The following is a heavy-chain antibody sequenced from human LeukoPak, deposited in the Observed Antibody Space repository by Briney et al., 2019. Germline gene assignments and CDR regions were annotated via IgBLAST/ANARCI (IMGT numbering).Heavy chain of an antibody. V-gene: IGHV3-7*01. D-gene: IGHD1-26*01. CDR1: GFTFTKHW. J-gene: IGHJ4*02. Sequence: PGGSLRLSCVATGFTFTKHWMSWVRQSRGKGLECVAKIREDGNERHYVDSVKGRFTISRDNARNSLYLQMNNVRVDDTAVYYCVRDYRGGWNDYWGQGTLVTVSS. CDR3: VRDYRGGWNDY. CDR2: IREDGNER.